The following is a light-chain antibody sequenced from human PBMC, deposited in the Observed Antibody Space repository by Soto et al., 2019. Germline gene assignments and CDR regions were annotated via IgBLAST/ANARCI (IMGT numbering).Light chain of an antibody. Sequence: DIQMTQSPYTLSAHVGDIVNISCRASQSVNSWLAWYQQKPGKAPKLLIYKASTLESGVPSRFGGSGSGTEFTLTITSLQPEDFATYYCQQYNSFSWTFGLGTKVEIK. J-gene: IGKJ1*01. V-gene: IGKV1-5*03. CDR1: QSVNSW. CDR3: QQYNSFSWT. CDR2: KAS.